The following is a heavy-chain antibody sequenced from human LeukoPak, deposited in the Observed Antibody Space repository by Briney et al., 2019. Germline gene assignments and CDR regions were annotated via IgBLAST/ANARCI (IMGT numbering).Heavy chain of an antibody. CDR3: ATQYADY. D-gene: IGHD2-2*01. V-gene: IGHV4-39*01. CDR2: IYYTGST. CDR1: GGSISSYY. Sequence: PETLSLTCTVSGGSISSYYWGWIRQPPGKGLEWIGSIYYTGSTYYNPSLKSRVTISVDTSKNQFSLKLTSVTAADTAVYYCATQYADYWGQGTLVTVSS. J-gene: IGHJ4*02.